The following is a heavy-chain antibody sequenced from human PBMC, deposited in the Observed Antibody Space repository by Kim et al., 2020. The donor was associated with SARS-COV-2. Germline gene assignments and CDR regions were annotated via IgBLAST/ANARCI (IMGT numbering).Heavy chain of an antibody. CDR1: GFTFSSYD. V-gene: IGHV3-13*04. CDR2: IGTAGDT. J-gene: IGHJ6*02. CDR3: ARGDLIKLLWFGETSDGMDV. Sequence: GGSLRLSCAASGFTFSSYDMHWVRQATGKGLEWVSAIGTAGDTYYPGSVKGRFTISRENAKNSLYLQMNSLRAGDTAVYYCARGDLIKLLWFGETSDGMDVWGQGTTVTVSS. D-gene: IGHD3-10*01.